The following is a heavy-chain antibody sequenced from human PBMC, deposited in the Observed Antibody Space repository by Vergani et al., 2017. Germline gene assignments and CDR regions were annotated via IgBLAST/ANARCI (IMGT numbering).Heavy chain of an antibody. CDR3: ARDPGQQLVRRENWFDP. V-gene: IGHV1-69*08. D-gene: IGHD6-13*01. CDR1: GGTFSSYT. J-gene: IGHJ5*02. Sequence: QVQLVQSGAEVKKPGSSVKVSCKASGGTFSSYTISWVRQAPGQGLEWMGRIIPILGIANYAQKFQCRVTITADKSTSTAYMELSSLRSEDTAVYYCARDPGQQLVRRENWFDPWGQGTLVTVSS. CDR2: IIPILGIA.